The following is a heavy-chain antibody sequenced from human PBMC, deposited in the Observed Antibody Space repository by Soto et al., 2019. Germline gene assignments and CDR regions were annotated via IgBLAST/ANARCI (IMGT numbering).Heavy chain of an antibody. V-gene: IGHV1-69*01. CDR2: IIPIFGTA. CDR1: GGTFSSYA. CDR3: XXXXXXPPGEPYYYGMDV. Sequence: QVQLVQSGAEVKKPGSSVKVSCKASGGTFSSYAISWVRQAPGQGLEWMGGIIPIFGTANYAQKFQGRVTITADESTSTAYMELSSLRSEDTAVYYCXXXXXXPPGEPYYYGMDVWGQGTTVTVSS. D-gene: IGHD1-26*01. J-gene: IGHJ6*02.